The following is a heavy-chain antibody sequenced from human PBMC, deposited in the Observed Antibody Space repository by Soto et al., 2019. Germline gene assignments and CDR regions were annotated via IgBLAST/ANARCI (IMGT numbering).Heavy chain of an antibody. CDR1: GYTLTELS. J-gene: IGHJ4*02. CDR3: ASWLRCLEWLSIDF. Sequence: ASVKVSCKVSGYTLTELSMHWVRQAPGKGLEWMGGFDPEDGETIYAQKFQGRVTMTEDTSTDTAYMELSSLRSEDTAVYYCASWLRCLEWLSIDFWGQGTLVTGSA. D-gene: IGHD3-3*01. V-gene: IGHV1-24*01. CDR2: FDPEDGET.